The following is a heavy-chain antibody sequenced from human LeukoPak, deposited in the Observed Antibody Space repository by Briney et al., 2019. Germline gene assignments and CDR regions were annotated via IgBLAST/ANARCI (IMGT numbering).Heavy chain of an antibody. D-gene: IGHD2-2*02. CDR3: ARNGGSSSCNTPACAFDI. V-gene: IGHV1-69*05. Sequence: ASVKVSCKASGGTFSSYAISWVRQAPGQGLEWMGGIIPIFGTANYAQKFQGRVTITTDESTSTAYMELSSLRSEDSAVYYCARNGGSSSCNTPACAFDIWGQGTMVT. CDR1: GGTFSSYA. CDR2: IIPIFGTA. J-gene: IGHJ3*02.